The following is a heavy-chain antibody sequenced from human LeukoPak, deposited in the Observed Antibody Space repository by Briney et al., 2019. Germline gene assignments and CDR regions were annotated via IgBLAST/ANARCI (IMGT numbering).Heavy chain of an antibody. V-gene: IGHV4-59*01. Sequence: SETLSLTCTVSGGSISNYYWSWIRQPPGKGLEWIGYISYSGYTNYNPSLKSRVTISVDTSKNQFSLKLSSVTAADTAVYYCAGLVGRYSSGLYYYYFDYWGQGTLVTVS. J-gene: IGHJ4*02. CDR3: AGLVGRYSSGLYYYYFDY. CDR1: GGSISNYY. D-gene: IGHD3-22*01. CDR2: ISYSGYT.